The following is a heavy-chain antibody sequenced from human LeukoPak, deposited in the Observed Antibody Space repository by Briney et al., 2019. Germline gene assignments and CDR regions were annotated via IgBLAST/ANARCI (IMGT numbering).Heavy chain of an antibody. Sequence: SKTLSLTCTVSGGSISSYYWRWIRQPPGKGLEWIGYIYYSGSTNYNPSLKSRVTISVDTSKNQFSLKLSSVTAADTAVYYCARGTDTATDWGYFDYWGQGTLVTVSS. CDR1: GGSISSYY. V-gene: IGHV4-59*01. CDR2: IYYSGST. J-gene: IGHJ4*02. D-gene: IGHD5-18*01. CDR3: ARGTDTATDWGYFDY.